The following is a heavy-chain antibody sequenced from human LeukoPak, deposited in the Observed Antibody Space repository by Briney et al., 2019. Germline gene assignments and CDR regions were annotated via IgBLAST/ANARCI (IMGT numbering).Heavy chain of an antibody. Sequence: GGSLRLSCAASGFTFSSYAMHWVRQAPGKGLEWVAVISYDGSNKYYADSVKGRLTISRDNSKNTLYLQMNSLRAEDTAVYYCAKDKYNFWSGSNYYYMDVWGKGTTVTVSS. CDR1: GFTFSSYA. J-gene: IGHJ6*03. D-gene: IGHD3-3*01. V-gene: IGHV3-30-3*01. CDR2: ISYDGSNK. CDR3: AKDKYNFWSGSNYYYMDV.